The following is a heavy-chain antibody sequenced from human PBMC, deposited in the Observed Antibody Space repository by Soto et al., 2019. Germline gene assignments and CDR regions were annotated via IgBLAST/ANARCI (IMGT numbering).Heavy chain of an antibody. CDR2: ISYSGNT. J-gene: IGHJ4*02. CDR1: GGSISNFY. D-gene: IGHD2-8*01. Sequence: SETLSLTCTVSGGSISNFYWSWIRQPPGKGLEWIGYISYSGNTNYNPSLKSRVPISVDTSKNQLSLNMTYVTAAETAVYYCARAPMVLSRSYFDAWGQGTPATV. V-gene: IGHV4-59*01. CDR3: ARAPMVLSRSYFDA.